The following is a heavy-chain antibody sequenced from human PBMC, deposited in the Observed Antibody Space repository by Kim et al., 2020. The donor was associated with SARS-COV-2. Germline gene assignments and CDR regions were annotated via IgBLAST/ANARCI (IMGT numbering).Heavy chain of an antibody. D-gene: IGHD2-2*01. CDR2: IVPIFRTA. CDR1: GGTFSSYA. V-gene: IGHV1-69*13. J-gene: IGHJ6*02. CDR3: ARDACSSTSCSPGWHYYYGMDV. Sequence: VKVSCKASGGTFSSYAINWVRQAPGQGLEWMGGIVPIFRTANYAQNFQGRVTITADESTSTAYMELSSLRSEDTAVYYCARDACSSTSCSPGWHYYYGMDVWGQGTTVTVSS.